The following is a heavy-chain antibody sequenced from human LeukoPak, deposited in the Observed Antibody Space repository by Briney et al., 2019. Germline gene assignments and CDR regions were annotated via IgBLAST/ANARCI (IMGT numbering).Heavy chain of an antibody. J-gene: IGHJ4*02. CDR3: ARDRIRSGTYSSSSGALGY. D-gene: IGHD6-6*01. V-gene: IGHV1-18*01. Sequence: GASVKVSCKASGYTFTSYGISWVRQAPGQGLEWMGWISAYNGNTNYAQKLQGRVTMTTDTSTSTAYMELRSLRSDDTAVYYCARDRIRSGTYSSSSGALGYWGQGTLVTVSS. CDR2: ISAYNGNT. CDR1: GYTFTSYG.